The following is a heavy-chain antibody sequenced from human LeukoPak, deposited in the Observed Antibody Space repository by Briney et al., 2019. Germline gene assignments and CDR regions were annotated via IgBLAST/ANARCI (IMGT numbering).Heavy chain of an antibody. D-gene: IGHD6-13*01. Sequence: GGFLRLSCAASGFTFSSYSMNWVRQAPGKGLEWVSSISSSSSYIYYADSVKGRFTISRDNAKNSLYLQMNSLRAEDTAVYYCASLGIAAAGKDYWGQGTLVTVSS. CDR2: ISSSSSYI. J-gene: IGHJ4*02. CDR1: GFTFSSYS. V-gene: IGHV3-21*01. CDR3: ASLGIAAAGKDY.